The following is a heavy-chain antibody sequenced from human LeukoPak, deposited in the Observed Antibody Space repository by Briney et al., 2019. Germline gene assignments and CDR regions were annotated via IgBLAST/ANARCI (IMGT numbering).Heavy chain of an antibody. V-gene: IGHV4-59*12. D-gene: IGHD6-6*01. Sequence: SETLSLTCTVSGGSISSYYWSWIRQPPGKGLEWIGYIYYSGSTNYNPSLKSRVTISVDTSKNQFSLKLKSVTAADTAVYFCARGQINSLSYFDYWGQGTLVTVSS. CDR3: ARGQINSLSYFDY. CDR1: GGSISSYY. J-gene: IGHJ4*02. CDR2: IYYSGST.